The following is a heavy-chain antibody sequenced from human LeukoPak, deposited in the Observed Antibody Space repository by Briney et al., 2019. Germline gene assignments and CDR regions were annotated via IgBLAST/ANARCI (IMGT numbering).Heavy chain of an antibody. CDR1: GFTFRNYG. D-gene: IGHD6-19*01. CDR2: VWYDGSRD. J-gene: IGHJ4*02. V-gene: IGHV3-33*01. Sequence: GTSLRLSCAASGFTFRNYGMNWVRQAPGKGLEWVALVWYDGSRDYYVDFVKGRFTVSRDNSKNTLYLQMKNLRAEDTAVYYCATVRGSDWYMDYWGQGTLVTVSS. CDR3: ATVRGSDWYMDY.